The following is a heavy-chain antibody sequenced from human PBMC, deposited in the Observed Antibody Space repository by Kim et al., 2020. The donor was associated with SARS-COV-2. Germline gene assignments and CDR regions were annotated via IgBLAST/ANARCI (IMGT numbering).Heavy chain of an antibody. CDR2: ISYDGSNK. D-gene: IGHD2-15*01. J-gene: IGHJ6*01. V-gene: IGHV3-30*04. CDR3: AREDIVVVVAAYYYGMDV. CDR1: GFTFSSYA. Sequence: GGSLRLSCAASGFTFSSYAMHWVRQAPGKGLEWVAVISYDGSNKYYADSVKGRFTISRDNSKNTLYLQMNSLRAEDTAVYYCAREDIVVVVAAYYYGMDV.